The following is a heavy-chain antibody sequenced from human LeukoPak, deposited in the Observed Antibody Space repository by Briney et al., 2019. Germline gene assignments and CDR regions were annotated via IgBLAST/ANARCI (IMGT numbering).Heavy chain of an antibody. CDR2: ISGSGDTT. Sequence: PGGSLRLSCEVSRITFSDYAMNLVRLAPGKGLEWVSVISGSGDTTYYAHSVKGRFTISRDNSKNTLYLQMNSLRGGDTAIYYCAKAGCTTANCYSNSWGQGTLVTVSS. CDR3: AKAGCTTANCYSNS. V-gene: IGHV3-23*01. CDR1: RITFSDYA. J-gene: IGHJ4*02. D-gene: IGHD2-21*02.